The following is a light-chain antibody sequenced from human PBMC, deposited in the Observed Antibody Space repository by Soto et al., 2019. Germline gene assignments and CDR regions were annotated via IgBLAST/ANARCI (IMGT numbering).Light chain of an antibody. CDR1: SGHSSYA. J-gene: IGLJ2*01. V-gene: IGLV4-69*01. CDR3: QTWGTGIRV. CDR2: LNSDGSH. Sequence: QPVLTQPPSASASLGASVKLTCTLSSGHSSYAIAWHQQQPEKGPRYLMKLNSDGSHSKGDGIPDRFSGSSSGAERYLTISILQSEDEADYYCQTWGTGIRVFGGGTKLTVL.